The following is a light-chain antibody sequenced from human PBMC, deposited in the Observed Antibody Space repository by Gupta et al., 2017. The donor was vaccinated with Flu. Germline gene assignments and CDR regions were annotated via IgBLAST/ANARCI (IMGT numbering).Light chain of an antibody. CDR2: GAS. CDR1: QSVGSN. CDR3: QHYDNCPRT. J-gene: IGKJ1*01. V-gene: IGKV3-15*01. Sequence: EIVMTQSPATLSGSPGDRATLTCKASQSVGSNLDWFQQKPGQAPRLLIYGASTRDTGIPARFSGSGSGTEFTLTISSLQSEDFAVYYCQHYDNCPRTLGQGTKVEIK.